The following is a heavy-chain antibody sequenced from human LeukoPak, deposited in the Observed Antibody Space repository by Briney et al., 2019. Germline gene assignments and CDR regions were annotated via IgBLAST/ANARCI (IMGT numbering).Heavy chain of an antibody. CDR2: ISSSSFYT. CDR1: GILFSDYS. D-gene: IGHD1-7*01. Sequence: GGSLRLSCAAPGILFSDYSMSWIRQAPGKGLEGVSYISSSSFYTHYADSVKGRFTISRDNDKNSLYLQMNSLRAEDTAVYYCARNRTTTERKGNWFDPWGQGTLVTVSS. CDR3: ARNRTTTERKGNWFDP. J-gene: IGHJ5*02. V-gene: IGHV3-11*03.